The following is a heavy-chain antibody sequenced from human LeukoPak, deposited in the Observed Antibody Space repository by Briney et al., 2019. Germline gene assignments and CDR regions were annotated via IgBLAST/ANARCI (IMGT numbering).Heavy chain of an antibody. Sequence: SETLSLTCTVSGGSISSSSYYWGWIRQPPGKGLEWIGSIYYSGSTYYNPSLKSRVTISVDTSKNQFSLKLSSVTAADTAVYYCASDHYDILTRTDYWGQGTLVTVSS. D-gene: IGHD3-9*01. CDR2: IYYSGST. CDR1: GGSISSSSYY. V-gene: IGHV4-39*07. CDR3: ASDHYDILTRTDY. J-gene: IGHJ4*02.